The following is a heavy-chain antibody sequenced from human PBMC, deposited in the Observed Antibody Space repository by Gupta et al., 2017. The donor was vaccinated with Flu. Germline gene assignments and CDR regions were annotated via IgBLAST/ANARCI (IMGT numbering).Heavy chain of an antibody. Sequence: EVQLVESGGGLVKPGGSLRLSCAASGFIFTNAWMSWVRQAPGKGLEWVGRIRSKFDGGTTDYAAPVKGRFTISRDDSAVYLEMNRLKIEDTAVYYCSTDNTFYDSAPYFVAWGQGTPVTVSS. V-gene: IGHV3-15*01. J-gene: IGHJ4*02. D-gene: IGHD2/OR15-2a*01. CDR3: STDNTFYDSAPYFVA. CDR2: IRSKFDGGTT. CDR1: GFIFTNAW.